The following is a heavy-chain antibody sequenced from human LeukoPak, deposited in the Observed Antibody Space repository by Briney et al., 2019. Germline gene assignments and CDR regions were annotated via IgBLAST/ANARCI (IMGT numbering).Heavy chain of an antibody. D-gene: IGHD2-2*01. V-gene: IGHV4-4*07. CDR2: IYTRGST. CDR3: ARVLWDQLLKNWFDP. J-gene: IGHJ5*02. CDR1: GGSINNYY. Sequence: PSETLSLTCTVSGGSINNYYWSWIRQPAGKGLEWIGRIYTRGSTNYNPSLKSRVTMSVDTSKNQFSLKLSSVTAADTAVYYCARVLWDQLLKNWFDPWGQGTLVTVSS.